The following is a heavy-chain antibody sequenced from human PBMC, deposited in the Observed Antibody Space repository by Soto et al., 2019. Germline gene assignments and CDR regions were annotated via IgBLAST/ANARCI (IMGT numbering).Heavy chain of an antibody. CDR1: GYTFTNYG. J-gene: IGHJ4*02. V-gene: IGHV1-18*01. CDR2: ISADNGVT. Sequence: ASVKFSCKDSGYTFTNYGITWVRQAPGQGLEWMGWISADNGVTNYAQKLQGRVTMTTDTATSTGYMELRNLRSDDTAVYYCARRGVLPDYWGQGTLVTVSS. CDR3: ARRGVLPDY. D-gene: IGHD3-10*01.